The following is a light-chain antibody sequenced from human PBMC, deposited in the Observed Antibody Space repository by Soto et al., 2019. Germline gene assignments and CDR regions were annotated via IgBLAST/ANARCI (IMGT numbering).Light chain of an antibody. J-gene: IGKJ5*01. V-gene: IGKV3-11*01. CDR1: QSVARN. Sequence: EKVMTPSPATLSVSLVEIATLSCMASQSVARNLAWYQQKPGQAPRLLIYDASNRATGIPARFSGSGSGTDFTLTISSLEPEDFAVYYCQKYANSPINCGQGKRREIK. CDR3: QKYANSPIN. CDR2: DAS.